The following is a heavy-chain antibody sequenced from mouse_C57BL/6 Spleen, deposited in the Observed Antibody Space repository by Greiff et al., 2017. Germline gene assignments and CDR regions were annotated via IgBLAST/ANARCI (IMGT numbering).Heavy chain of an antibody. CDR2: IDPETGGT. Sequence: QVQLQHSGAELVRPGASVTLSCKASGYTFTDYEMHWVKQTPVHGLEWIGAIDPETGGTAYNQKFKGKAILTADKSSSTAYMELRSLTSEDSAVYYCTRRYYGNSFAYWGQGTLVTVSA. CDR1: GYTFTDYE. CDR3: TRRYYGNSFAY. V-gene: IGHV1-15*01. J-gene: IGHJ3*01. D-gene: IGHD2-1*01.